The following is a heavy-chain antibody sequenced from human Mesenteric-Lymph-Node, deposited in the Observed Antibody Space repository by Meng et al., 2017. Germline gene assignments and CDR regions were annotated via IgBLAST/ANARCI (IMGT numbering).Heavy chain of an antibody. CDR1: GGSISSSSYY. CDR3: ARDPYYYDSSGDFDY. V-gene: IGHV4-39*07. Sequence: GSLRLSCTVSGGSISSSSYYWGWIRQPPGKGLEWIGSIYYSGSTYYNPSLKSRVTISVDTSKNQFSLKLSSVTAADTAVYYCARDPYYYDSSGDFDYWGQGTLVTVSS. CDR2: IYYSGST. D-gene: IGHD3-22*01. J-gene: IGHJ4*02.